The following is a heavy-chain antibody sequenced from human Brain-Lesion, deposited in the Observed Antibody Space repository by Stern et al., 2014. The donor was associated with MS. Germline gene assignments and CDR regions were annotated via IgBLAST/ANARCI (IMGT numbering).Heavy chain of an antibody. CDR3: ARRGDSSSSGFDY. CDR2: LWPGDSDT. J-gene: IGHJ4*02. V-gene: IGHV5-51*01. Sequence: EVHLVESGAEVKKPGESLKISCKGSGYRFTSNWIGWVRQMPGKGLEWMGILWPGDSDTRYSPSFQGQVTISADKSISTAYLQWSSLQASDTAMYYCARRGDSSSSGFDYWGQGTLVIVSS. CDR1: GYRFTSNW. D-gene: IGHD6-6*01.